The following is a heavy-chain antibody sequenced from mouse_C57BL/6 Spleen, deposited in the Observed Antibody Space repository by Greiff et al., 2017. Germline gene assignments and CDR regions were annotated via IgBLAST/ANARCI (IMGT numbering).Heavy chain of an antibody. CDR3: TRGVTIDY. CDR1: GYTFTDYE. CDR2: IDPETGGT. J-gene: IGHJ2*01. V-gene: IGHV1-15*01. D-gene: IGHD2-5*01. Sequence: QVQLKESGAELVRPGASVTLSCKASGYTFTDYEMHWVKQTPVHGLEWIGAIDPETGGTAYNQKFKGMAILTADKSSSTAYMELRSLTSEDSAVYYCTRGVTIDYWGQGTTLTVSS.